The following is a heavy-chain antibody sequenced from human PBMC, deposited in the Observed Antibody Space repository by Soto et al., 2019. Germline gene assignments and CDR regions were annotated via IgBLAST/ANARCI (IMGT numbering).Heavy chain of an antibody. Sequence: GGSLRLSCAASGFTFSSSAMSWVRQAPGKGLEWVSTTTISGTYYAESVKGRFTISRDNSKNTLYLQMNSLRVEDTAVYYCARLTTSWGQGALVTVSS. V-gene: IGHV3-23*01. CDR1: GFTFSSSA. CDR3: ARLTTS. J-gene: IGHJ5*02. CDR2: TTISGT.